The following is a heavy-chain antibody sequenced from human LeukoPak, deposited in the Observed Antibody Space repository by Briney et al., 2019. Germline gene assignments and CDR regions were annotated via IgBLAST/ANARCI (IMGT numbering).Heavy chain of an antibody. V-gene: IGHV4-39*07. D-gene: IGHD2-8*01. J-gene: IGHJ3*02. CDR1: GGSISSSSYY. CDR3: ARVPVRYCTNGVCYTVTGLDAFDI. Sequence: PSETLSLTCTVSGGSISSSSYYWGWIRQPPGKGLEWIGSIYYSGSTYYNPSLKSRVTISVDTSKNQFSLKLSSVTAADTAVYYCARVPVRYCTNGVCYTVTGLDAFDIWGQGTMVTVSS. CDR2: IYYSGST.